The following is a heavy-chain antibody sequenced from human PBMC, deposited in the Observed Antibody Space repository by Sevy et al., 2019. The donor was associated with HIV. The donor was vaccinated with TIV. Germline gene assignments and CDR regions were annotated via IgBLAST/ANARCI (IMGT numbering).Heavy chain of an antibody. CDR1: GFTFSSYS. J-gene: IGHJ3*02. D-gene: IGHD1-26*01. CDR3: ARGLGGSYYALDAFDI. V-gene: IGHV3-48*02. Sequence: GGSLRLSCAASGFTFSSYSMNWVRQAPGKGLEWVSYISSSSSAIYYADSVKGRFTISRDNAKNSLYLQMNSLRDEDTAVYYCARGLGGSYYALDAFDIWGQGTIVTVSS. CDR2: ISSSSSAI.